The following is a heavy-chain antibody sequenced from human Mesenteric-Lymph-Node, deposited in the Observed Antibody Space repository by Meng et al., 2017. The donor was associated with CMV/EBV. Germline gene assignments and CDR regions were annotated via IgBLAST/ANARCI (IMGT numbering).Heavy chain of an antibody. V-gene: IGHV5-51*01. J-gene: IGHJ4*02. D-gene: IGHD4-11*01. CDR3: VRGLQYAYFDY. CDR2: IYPGDSDV. CDR1: GYTFTTYW. Sequence: GESLKISCKGSGYTFTTYWIGWVRQTPGNGLEWMGVIYPGDSDVRFGPSFQGQVTISADKSTSTAFLQWRSLKAADSAIYYCVRGLQYAYFDYWGQGTVVTVSS.